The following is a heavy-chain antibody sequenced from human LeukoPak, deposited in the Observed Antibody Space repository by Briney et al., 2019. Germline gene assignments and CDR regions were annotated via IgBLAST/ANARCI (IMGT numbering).Heavy chain of an antibody. CDR1: GFTFSSYG. V-gene: IGHV3-30*03. CDR2: ISYDGSNK. CDR3: ARETFLAARWGGYYYYYMDV. D-gene: IGHD6-6*01. Sequence: GGSLRLSCAASGFTFSSYGMHWVRQAPGKGLEWVAVISYDGSNKYYADSVKGRFTISRDNAKNSLYLQMNSLRAEDTAVYYCARETFLAARWGGYYYYYMDVWGKGTTVTVSS. J-gene: IGHJ6*03.